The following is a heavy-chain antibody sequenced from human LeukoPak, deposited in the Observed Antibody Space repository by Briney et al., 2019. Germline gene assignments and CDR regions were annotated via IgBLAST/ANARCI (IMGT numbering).Heavy chain of an antibody. Sequence: ASVKVSCKASGNTFTDYYMHWVRQAPGQGHEWMGWISPNSGVTNYAQKFQGRVTMTRDTSISTAYMELSRLSSDDTAVYYCARASYCGGGCYYYFDYWGQGTLVTVSS. CDR2: ISPNSGVT. V-gene: IGHV1-2*02. CDR3: ARASYCGGGCYYYFDY. J-gene: IGHJ4*02. D-gene: IGHD2-21*02. CDR1: GNTFTDYY.